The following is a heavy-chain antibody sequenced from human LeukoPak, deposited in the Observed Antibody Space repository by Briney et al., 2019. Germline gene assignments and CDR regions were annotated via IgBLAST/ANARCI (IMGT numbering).Heavy chain of an antibody. CDR2: INSGGGT. D-gene: IGHD3-22*01. Sequence: PGGSLRLSCAASGFTVSSNSMSWVRQAPGKGLEWVSVINSGGGTYYTDSVKGRFTISRDNSKNTLYLQMNSLRAEDTAVYYCAKDLYDSSGYFDYWGQGTLVTVSS. V-gene: IGHV3-53*01. CDR1: GFTVSSNS. CDR3: AKDLYDSSGYFDY. J-gene: IGHJ4*02.